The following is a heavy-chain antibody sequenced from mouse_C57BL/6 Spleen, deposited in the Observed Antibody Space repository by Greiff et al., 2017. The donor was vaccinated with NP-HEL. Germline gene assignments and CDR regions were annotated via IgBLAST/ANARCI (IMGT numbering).Heavy chain of an antibody. CDR2: IRSKSSNYAT. J-gene: IGHJ1*03. CDR3: VRDGGIYYDYENWYFDV. Sequence: EVKLQESGGGLVQPKGSLKLSCAASGFTFNTYAMHWVRQAPGKGLEWVARIRSKSSNYATYYADSVKDRFTISRDDSQSMLYLQMNNLKTEDTAMYYCVRDGGIYYDYENWYFDVWGTGTTVTVSS. CDR1: GFTFNTYA. V-gene: IGHV10-3*01. D-gene: IGHD2-4*01.